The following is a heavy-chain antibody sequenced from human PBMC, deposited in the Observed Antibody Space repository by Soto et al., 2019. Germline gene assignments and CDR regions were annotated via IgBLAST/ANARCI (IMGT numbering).Heavy chain of an antibody. V-gene: IGHV3-73*02. J-gene: IGHJ4*02. CDR2: IRDKANSYAT. Sequence: EVQLVESGGGLVQPGESLKLSCAASGFTFSGSALHWVRQASGKGLEWIGRIRDKANSYATAYAASVKGRFTISRDDSKNTAYLKMDSLKTEDTAVYYCTRQGSESGWSLDYWGQGTLVTVSS. CDR1: GFTFSGSA. CDR3: TRQGSESGWSLDY. D-gene: IGHD6-19*01.